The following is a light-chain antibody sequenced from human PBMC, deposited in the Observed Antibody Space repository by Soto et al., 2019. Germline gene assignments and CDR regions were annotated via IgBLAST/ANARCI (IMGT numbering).Light chain of an antibody. CDR1: QSVSYN. CDR2: GAF. J-gene: IGKJ4*01. Sequence: EIVMTQSPATVSVSPGETATLSCRASQSVSYNLAWYQQKPGQGLRLLIYGAFTRATGIPARFSGSGSGTAFYPLISSLQSEDFAVYYCQQYKNWPPLTFGGGTKVEIK. CDR3: QQYKNWPPLT. V-gene: IGKV3-15*01.